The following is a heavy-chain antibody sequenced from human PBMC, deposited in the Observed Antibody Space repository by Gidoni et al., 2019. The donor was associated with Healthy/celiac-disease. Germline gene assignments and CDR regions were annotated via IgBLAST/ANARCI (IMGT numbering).Heavy chain of an antibody. CDR2: IIPIFGTA. CDR1: GGTFSSYA. V-gene: IGHV1-69*01. D-gene: IGHD2-2*01. Sequence: EVKKPGSSVKVSCKASGGTFSSYAISWVRQAPGQGLEWMGGIIPIFGTANYAQKFQGRVTITADESTSTAYMELSSLRSEDTAVYYCARWGGYCSSTSCYGMDVWGQGTTVTVSS. J-gene: IGHJ6*02. CDR3: ARWGGYCSSTSCYGMDV.